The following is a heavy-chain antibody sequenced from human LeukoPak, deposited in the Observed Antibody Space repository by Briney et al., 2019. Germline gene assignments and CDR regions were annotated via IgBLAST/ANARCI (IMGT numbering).Heavy chain of an antibody. CDR1: GFTVSSNY. V-gene: IGHV3-53*01. CDR2: IYSGGST. D-gene: IGHD3-22*01. J-gene: IGHJ4*02. CDR3: ARGYYYDSSGYWAY. Sequence: PGGSLRLSCAASGFTVSSNYMSWVRQAPGKGLEWVSVIYSGGSTYYADSVKGRFTISRDNSKNTLYLQMNSLRAEDTAVYYCARGYYYDSSGYWAYWGQGTLVTVSS.